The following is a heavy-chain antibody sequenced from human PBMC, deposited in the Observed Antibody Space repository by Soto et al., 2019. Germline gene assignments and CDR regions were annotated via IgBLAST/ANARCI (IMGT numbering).Heavy chain of an antibody. CDR3: AKGSRGHCTGVTCYPFDY. D-gene: IGHD2-8*02. Sequence: EVQLLDSGGHLVQPGGPLRLSCAASGFTFSTYAMNWVRQAPGKRLEWVSSITGGGTDTYYADSVKGRFTISRDNSKNTLYLQMSSRRSEDTAVYYCAKGSRGHCTGVTCYPFDYWGQGTLVIVSS. CDR2: ITGGGTDT. V-gene: IGHV3-23*01. J-gene: IGHJ4*02. CDR1: GFTFSTYA.